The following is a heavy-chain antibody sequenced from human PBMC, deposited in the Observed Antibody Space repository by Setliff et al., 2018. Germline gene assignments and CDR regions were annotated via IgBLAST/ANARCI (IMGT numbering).Heavy chain of an antibody. Sequence: SETLSLTCVTGGGSISSSSYYWGWIRQPPGKGLEWIGEINHSGSTNYNPSLKSRVTISVDTSKNQFSLKLSSVTAADTAVYYCARTMYSSSWYGAFDIWGQGTMVTVSS. J-gene: IGHJ3*02. CDR1: GGSISSSSYY. CDR2: INHSGST. CDR3: ARTMYSSSWYGAFDI. V-gene: IGHV4-39*07. D-gene: IGHD6-13*01.